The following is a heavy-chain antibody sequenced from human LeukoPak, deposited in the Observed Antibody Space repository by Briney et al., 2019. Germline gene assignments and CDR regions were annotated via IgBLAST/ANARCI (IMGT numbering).Heavy chain of an antibody. CDR1: GGSISIGSSY. J-gene: IGHJ3*02. V-gene: IGHV4-61*02. CDR2: IYTSGST. D-gene: IGHD2-2*01. CDR3: AREPRYCSSTSCYDDAFDI. Sequence: SQSLSLTCPVSGGSISIGSSYWSWIRQPAGKGLEWIGGIYTSGSTNYNPSLKSRVTISVDTSKNQSSLKLSSVTAADTAVYYCAREPRYCSSTSCYDDAFDIWGQGTMVTVSS.